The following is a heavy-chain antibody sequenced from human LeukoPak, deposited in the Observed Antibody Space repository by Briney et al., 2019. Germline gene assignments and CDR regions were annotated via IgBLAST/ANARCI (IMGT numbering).Heavy chain of an antibody. CDR1: GFAFNTYA. CDR2: ICGSGTST. CDR3: AKTSLGHAPYYYTMDV. D-gene: IGHD7-27*01. J-gene: IGHJ6*02. V-gene: IGHV3-23*01. Sequence: GASLRLSCAASGFAFNTYAMIWVRQAPGKGLEWVSAICGSGTSTFSADSLKDRFIISRDNSKNTLYLQMNSLRAGDTAVYYCAKTSLGHAPYYYTMDVWGQGTTVTVSS.